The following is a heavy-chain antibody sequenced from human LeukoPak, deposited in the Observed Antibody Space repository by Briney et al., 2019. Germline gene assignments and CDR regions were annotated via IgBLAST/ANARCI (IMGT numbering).Heavy chain of an antibody. Sequence: SETLSLTCTVSGGSISSYYWSWIRQPPGKGLEWIGYIYYSGSTNYNPSLKSRVTISVDTSKNQFSLKLSSVTAADTAVYYCARDMRGMSPYFDYWGQGTLVTVSS. CDR1: GGSISSYY. D-gene: IGHD3-16*01. CDR2: IYYSGST. CDR3: ARDMRGMSPYFDY. V-gene: IGHV4-59*01. J-gene: IGHJ4*02.